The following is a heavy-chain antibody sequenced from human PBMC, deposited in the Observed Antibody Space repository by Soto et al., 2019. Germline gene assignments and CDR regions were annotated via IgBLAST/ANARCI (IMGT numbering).Heavy chain of an antibody. Sequence: GGPLSHSCKPSGFAFSSYAMSWVRQAPGKGLEWISDISSSGSTKYYADSAKGRFTISRDNAKNSLNLQMNSLRAEDTAVYYCARAFLWIDSWGQGALVTVS. J-gene: IGHJ4*02. V-gene: IGHV3-48*01. CDR2: ISSSGSTK. CDR3: ARAFLWIDS. D-gene: IGHD2-21*01. CDR1: GFAFSSYA.